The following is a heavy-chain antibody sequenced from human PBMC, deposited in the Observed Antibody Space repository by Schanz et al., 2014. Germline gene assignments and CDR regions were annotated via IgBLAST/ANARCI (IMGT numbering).Heavy chain of an antibody. V-gene: IGHV1-69*08. J-gene: IGHJ4*02. Sequence: QVQLVQSEAEVKKPGSSVKVSCKASGGTFSSYTISWVRQAPGQGLEWMGRIIPIHGIVNYAQRFQDRVRITADKSTSTAYMELSSLRSEDTAMYYCARDYYDSSGYYYCDYWGQGTLVTVSS. CDR2: IIPIHGIV. CDR3: ARDYYDSSGYYYCDY. CDR1: GGTFSSYT. D-gene: IGHD3-22*01.